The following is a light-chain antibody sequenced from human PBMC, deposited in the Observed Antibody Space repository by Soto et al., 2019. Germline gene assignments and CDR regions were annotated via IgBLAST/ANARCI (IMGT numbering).Light chain of an antibody. CDR3: QHYYNWPRT. CDR2: GAS. V-gene: IGKV3D-15*01. J-gene: IGKJ1*01. CDR1: QSVSNN. Sequence: EIVLTQSPGTLSLSPGERATLSCRASQSVSNNYLAWYQQKPGQAPRLLIYGASNRATGIPDRFSGSGSGTEFTLTISSLQSEDFAVYYCQHYYNWPRTFGQGTKVDIK.